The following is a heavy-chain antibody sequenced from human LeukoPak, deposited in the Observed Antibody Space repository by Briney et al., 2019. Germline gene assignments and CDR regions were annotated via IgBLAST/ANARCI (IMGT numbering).Heavy chain of an antibody. Sequence: GGSLRLSWAASGFPFSSYAMGGAGQAQGKGLDGVYAFSGRGGSTYYADSVKGRFTISRDNSKNTLYLQMNSLRAEDTAVYYCANLTMYYDFWSGLPKYNWFDPWGQGTLVTVSS. J-gene: IGHJ5*02. CDR3: ANLTMYYDFWSGLPKYNWFDP. CDR2: FSGRGGST. V-gene: IGHV3-23*01. D-gene: IGHD3-3*01. CDR1: GFPFSSYA.